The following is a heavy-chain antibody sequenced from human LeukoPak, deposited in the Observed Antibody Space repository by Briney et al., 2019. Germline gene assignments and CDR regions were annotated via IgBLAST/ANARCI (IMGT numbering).Heavy chain of an antibody. V-gene: IGHV4-31*03. CDR2: IYYSGST. D-gene: IGHD3-22*01. J-gene: IGHJ4*02. CDR3: AGGPPPYHYESSGYYLGYYFDY. CDR1: GGSVSSGAYY. Sequence: SETLSLTCTVSGGSVSSGAYYWNWIRQHPGKGLEWIGYIYYSGSTYFNPSLQSRVTISVDTSKNQFSLKLTSVTAADTAVYYCAGGPPPYHYESSGYYLGYYFDYWGQGTVVTVSS.